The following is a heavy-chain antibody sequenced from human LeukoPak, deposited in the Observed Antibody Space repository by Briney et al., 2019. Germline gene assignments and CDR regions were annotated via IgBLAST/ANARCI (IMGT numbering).Heavy chain of an antibody. CDR2: ISSSSSYI. Sequence: GGSLRLSCAASGFTFSSYSMNWVRQAPGKGLEWVSSISSSSSYIYYADSVKGRFTISRDNAKNSLYLQMNSLRAEDTAVYYCARALPSCSSSWYGGFSVGGFDYWGQGTLVTVSS. CDR3: ARALPSCSSSWYGGFSVGGFDY. CDR1: GFTFSSYS. V-gene: IGHV3-21*01. J-gene: IGHJ4*02. D-gene: IGHD6-13*01.